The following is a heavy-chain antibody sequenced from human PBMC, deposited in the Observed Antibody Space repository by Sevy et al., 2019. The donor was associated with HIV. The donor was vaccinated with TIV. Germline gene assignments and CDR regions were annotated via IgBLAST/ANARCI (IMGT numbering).Heavy chain of an antibody. V-gene: IGHV1-18*01. CDR3: AGEGYYYRSGTYRPPNYYGMDV. D-gene: IGHD3-10*01. CDR2: ISDYNGYT. J-gene: IGHJ6*02. Sequence: ASVKVSCKASGYTFSSYGISWVRQAPGQGLEWMGWISDYNGYTNYAHKFQGRVTMSTETSTRTAYMELMSLGSDDTAVYFCAGEGYYYRSGTYRPPNYYGMDVWGQGTAVTVSS. CDR1: GYTFSSYG.